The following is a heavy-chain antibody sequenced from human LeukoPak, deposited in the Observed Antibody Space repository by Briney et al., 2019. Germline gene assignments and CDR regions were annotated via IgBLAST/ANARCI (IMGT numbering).Heavy chain of an antibody. CDR3: TRESIVLAYPYYYYMDV. J-gene: IGHJ6*03. Sequence: SETLSLTCTVSGGSISSYYWSWIRQPAGKGLEWIGRIYTSGSTNYNPSLKSRVTMSVDTSKNQFSLKLSSVTAADTAVYYCTRESIVLAYPYYYYMDVWGKGTTVTVSS. CDR1: GGSISSYY. CDR2: IYTSGST. V-gene: IGHV4-4*07. D-gene: IGHD2-8*02.